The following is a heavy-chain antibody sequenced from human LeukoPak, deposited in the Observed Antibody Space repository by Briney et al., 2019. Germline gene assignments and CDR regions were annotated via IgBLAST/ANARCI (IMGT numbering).Heavy chain of an antibody. CDR3: ARGNGITMVRGVIGYYFDY. Sequence: SETLSLTCAVYGGSFSGYYWSWIRQPPGKGLEWIGYIYYSGSTNYNPSLKSRVTISVDTSKNQFSLKLSSVTAADTAVYYCARGNGITMVRGVIGYYFDYWGQGTLVTVSS. CDR1: GGSFSGYY. CDR2: IYYSGST. D-gene: IGHD3-10*01. J-gene: IGHJ4*02. V-gene: IGHV4-59*01.